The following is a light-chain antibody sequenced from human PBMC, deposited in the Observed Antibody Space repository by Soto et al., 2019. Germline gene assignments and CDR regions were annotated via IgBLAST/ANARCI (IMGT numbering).Light chain of an antibody. V-gene: IGKV3-20*01. CDR1: QSVSSSY. Sequence: EIVLTQSPGTLSLSPGERATLSCRASQSVSSSYLAWYQQKPGQAPRLLIYGASSRATGIPDRFSGSGSGIDFTLTISRLEPEDFAVYYCQQYGSSPGTFGQGTKVESK. CDR3: QQYGSSPGT. CDR2: GAS. J-gene: IGKJ1*01.